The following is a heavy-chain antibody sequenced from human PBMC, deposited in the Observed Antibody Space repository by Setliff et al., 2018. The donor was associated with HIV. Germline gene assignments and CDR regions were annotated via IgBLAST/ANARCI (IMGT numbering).Heavy chain of an antibody. V-gene: IGHV4-34*01. J-gene: IGHJ6*03. CDR2: INHSGST. Sequence: SETLSLTCAVYGGSFSGYYWSWIRQPPGKGLEWIGEINHSGSTNYNPSLKSRVTISVDTSKNQFSLRLSSVTAADTAVYYCATASSSSWFTYYYYMDVWGKGTTVTVSS. CDR3: ATASSSSWFTYYYYMDV. D-gene: IGHD6-13*01. CDR1: GGSFSGYY.